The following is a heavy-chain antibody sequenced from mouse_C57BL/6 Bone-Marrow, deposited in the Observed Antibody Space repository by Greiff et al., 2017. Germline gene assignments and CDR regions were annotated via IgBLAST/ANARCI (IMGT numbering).Heavy chain of an antibody. CDR1: GYTFTSYW. CDR3: TRWNWFAY. CDR2: IYPGNSDT. V-gene: IGHV1-5*01. Sequence: VQLQQSGTVLARPGASVKMSCKTSGYTFTSYWMHWVKQRPGQGLEWIGAIYPGNSDTSYNQKFKGKAKLTAVTSASTAYMELSSLTNADSAVYYCTRWNWFAYWGQGTLVTVSA. J-gene: IGHJ3*01.